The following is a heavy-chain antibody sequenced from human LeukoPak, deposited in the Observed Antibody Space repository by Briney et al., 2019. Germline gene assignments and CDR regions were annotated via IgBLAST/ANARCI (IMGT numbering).Heavy chain of an antibody. CDR2: INHSGST. D-gene: IGHD3-10*01. CDR3: ASLWFGEVYFDY. V-gene: IGHV4-34*01. CDR1: GGSFSGYY. Sequence: SETLSLTCAVYGGSFSGYYWSWIRQPPGKGLEWIGEINHSGSTNYNPSLKSRVTISVDTSRNQFSLKLSSVTAADTAVYYCASLWFGEVYFDYWGQGTLVTVSS. J-gene: IGHJ4*02.